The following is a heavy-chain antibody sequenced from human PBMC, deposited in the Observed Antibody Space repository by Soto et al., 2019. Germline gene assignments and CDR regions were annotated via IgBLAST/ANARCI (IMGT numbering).Heavy chain of an antibody. CDR1: GGSISSGDYY. J-gene: IGHJ5*02. Sequence: QVQLQESGPGLVKPSQTLSLTCTVSGGSISSGDYYWSWIRQPPGKGLEWIGYIYYSGSTYYNPSLKSRVTIAVDTSKNQFSLKLSSVTAADTAVDYCARTIHYENWFDPWGQGTLVTVSS. CDR3: ARTIHYENWFDP. CDR2: IYYSGST. V-gene: IGHV4-30-4*01. D-gene: IGHD4-17*01.